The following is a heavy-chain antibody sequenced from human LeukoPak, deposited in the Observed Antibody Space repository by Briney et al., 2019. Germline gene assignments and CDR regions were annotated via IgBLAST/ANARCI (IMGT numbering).Heavy chain of an antibody. CDR3: ATVHYYDSSGFVEY. Sequence: ASVKVSCKVSGYTLTELSMHWVRRAPGKGLEWMGGFDPEDGETIYAQKFQGRVTMTEDTSTDTAYMELSSLRSEDTAVYYCATVHYYDSSGFVEYWGQGTLVTVSS. J-gene: IGHJ4*02. V-gene: IGHV1-24*01. D-gene: IGHD3-22*01. CDR2: FDPEDGET. CDR1: GYTLTELS.